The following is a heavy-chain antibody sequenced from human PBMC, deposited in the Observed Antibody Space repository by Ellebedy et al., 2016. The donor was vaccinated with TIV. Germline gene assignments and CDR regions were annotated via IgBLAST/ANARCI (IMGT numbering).Heavy chain of an antibody. Sequence: MPSETLSLTCTVSGGSISSYYWSWIRKPPGKGLEWIGYIYYSGSTNYNPSLKSRVTISVDTSKNQFSLKLSSVTAADTAVYYCASRGGYRPGAFDIWGQGTMVTVSS. CDR1: GGSISSYY. CDR3: ASRGGYRPGAFDI. D-gene: IGHD3-22*01. CDR2: IYYSGST. J-gene: IGHJ3*02. V-gene: IGHV4-59*01.